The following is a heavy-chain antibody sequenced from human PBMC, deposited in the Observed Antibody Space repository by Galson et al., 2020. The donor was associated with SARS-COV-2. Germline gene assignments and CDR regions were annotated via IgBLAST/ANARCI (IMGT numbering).Heavy chain of an antibody. D-gene: IGHD3-22*01. Sequence: SQASETLSLTCAVYGGSFSGYYWSRIRQPPGKGLEWIGEINHSGSTNYNPSLKSRVTISVDTSKNQFSLKLSSVTAADTAVYYCARDTYYYDSSGYGVNWFDPWGQGTLVTVSS. CDR3: ARDTYYYDSSGYGVNWFDP. V-gene: IGHV4-34*01. J-gene: IGHJ5*02. CDR2: INHSGST. CDR1: GGSFSGYY.